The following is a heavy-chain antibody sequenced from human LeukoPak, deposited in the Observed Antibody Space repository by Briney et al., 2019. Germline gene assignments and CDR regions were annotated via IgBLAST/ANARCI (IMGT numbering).Heavy chain of an antibody. V-gene: IGHV3-21*01. J-gene: IGHJ6*02. Sequence: GGSLRLSCAASGFTFSSYSMNWVRQAPGKGLEWVSSISSSSSYIYYADSVKGRFTISRDNAKNSLYLQMNSLRAEDTAVYYCARQQQLVFYYYYGMDVWGQGTTVTVSS. CDR3: ARQQQLVFYYYYGMDV. D-gene: IGHD6-13*01. CDR1: GFTFSSYS. CDR2: ISSSSSYI.